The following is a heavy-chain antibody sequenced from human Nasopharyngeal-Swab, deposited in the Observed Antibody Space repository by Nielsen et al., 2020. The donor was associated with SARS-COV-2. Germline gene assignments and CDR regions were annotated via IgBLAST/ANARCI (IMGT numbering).Heavy chain of an antibody. CDR1: GFIFSGSA. Sequence: GGYLRLSCAASGFIFSGSAMHWVRQASGKGLEWVGRIGDKDHNYATTYGAAVKGRFTISRDDSKNAAFLQMDSLKTEDTALYYCTTDYYFDYWGQGTRVTVSS. CDR3: TTDYYFDY. J-gene: IGHJ4*02. CDR2: IGDKDHNYAT. V-gene: IGHV3-73*01.